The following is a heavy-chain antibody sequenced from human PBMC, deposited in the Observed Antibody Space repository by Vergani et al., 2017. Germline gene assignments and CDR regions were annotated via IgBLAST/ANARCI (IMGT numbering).Heavy chain of an antibody. CDR1: GGSISSYY. CDR2: IYYSGST. J-gene: IGHJ5*02. CDR3: ARGPYCSGGSCYYNWFDP. V-gene: IGHV4-59*01. D-gene: IGHD2-15*01. Sequence: QVQLQESGPGLVKPSETLSLTCTVSGGSISSYYWSWIRQPPGKGLEWNGYIYYSGSTNYNPSLKSRVTISVDTSKNQFSLKLSSVTAADTAVYYCARGPYCSGGSCYYNWFDPWGQGTLVTVSS.